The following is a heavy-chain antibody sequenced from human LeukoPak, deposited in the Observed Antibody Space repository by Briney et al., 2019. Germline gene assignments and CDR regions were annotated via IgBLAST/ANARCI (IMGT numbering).Heavy chain of an antibody. CDR3: ARTPYGSGSYSFDY. D-gene: IGHD3-10*01. CDR1: GGSFSGYY. CDR2: INHSGST. J-gene: IGHJ4*02. V-gene: IGHV4-34*01. Sequence: PSETLSLTCAVYGGSFSGYYWSWIRQPPGKGLEWIGEINHSGSTNYNPSLKSRVTISVDTSKNQFSLKLSSVTAADTAVYYCARTPYGSGSYSFDYWGQGTLVTVSS.